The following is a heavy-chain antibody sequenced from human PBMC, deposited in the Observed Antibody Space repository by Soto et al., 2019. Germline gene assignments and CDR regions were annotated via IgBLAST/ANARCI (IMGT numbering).Heavy chain of an antibody. CDR2: ISSSSSYI. D-gene: IGHD6-13*01. CDR1: GFTFSSYS. CDR3: AKDLYSSSWYGNFDY. J-gene: IGHJ4*02. Sequence: PGGSLRLSCAASGFTFSSYSMNWVRQAPGKGLEWVSSISSSSSYIYYADSVKGRFTISRDNSKNTLYLQMNSLKAEDTAVYYCAKDLYSSSWYGNFDYWGQGTLVTVSS. V-gene: IGHV3-21*04.